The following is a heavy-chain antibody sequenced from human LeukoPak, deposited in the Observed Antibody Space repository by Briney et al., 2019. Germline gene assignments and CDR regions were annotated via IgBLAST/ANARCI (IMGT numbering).Heavy chain of an antibody. D-gene: IGHD3-22*01. CDR3: ARVAYFDSSGYYYSFDY. V-gene: IGHV4-39*07. Sequence: PSETLSLTCTISGDSISSDNYFWGWIRQPPGKGLEWIGNIYHSGITYYNPSLKSRVTISVDTSKNQFSLRLSSVTAADTAVYYCARVAYFDSSGYYYSFDYWGRGTLVTVSS. CDR2: IYHSGIT. J-gene: IGHJ4*02. CDR1: GDSISSDNYF.